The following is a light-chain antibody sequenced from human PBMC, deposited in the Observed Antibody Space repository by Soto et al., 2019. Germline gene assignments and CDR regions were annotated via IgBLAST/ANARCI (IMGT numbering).Light chain of an antibody. V-gene: IGKV3-20*01. CDR2: GAS. J-gene: IGKJ3*01. Sequence: EIVLTQSPGTLSLSPGDRATLSCRASQSVSTNYLAWYQQKLGQAPRLLIYGASSRATGIPARFSDNGSGTDFTLTNSSLEPEDFAVYYCHQYGSTPFTFGPGTKVDIK. CDR1: QSVSTNY. CDR3: HQYGSTPFT.